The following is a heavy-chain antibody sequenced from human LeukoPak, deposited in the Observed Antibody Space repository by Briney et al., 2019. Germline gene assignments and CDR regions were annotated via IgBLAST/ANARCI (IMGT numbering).Heavy chain of an antibody. Sequence: GASVKVSCKASGHTFTGYYMHWVRQAPGQGLEWMGRINPNSGGTNYAQKFQGRVTMTRDTSISTAYMELSRLRSDDTAVYYCARDVDSSSWLDIWGQGTMVTVSS. D-gene: IGHD6-13*01. V-gene: IGHV1-2*06. CDR1: GHTFTGYY. CDR3: ARDVDSSSWLDI. J-gene: IGHJ3*02. CDR2: INPNSGGT.